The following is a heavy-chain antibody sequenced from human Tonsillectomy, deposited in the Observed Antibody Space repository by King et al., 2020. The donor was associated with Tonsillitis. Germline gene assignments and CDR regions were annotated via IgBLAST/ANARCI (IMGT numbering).Heavy chain of an antibody. D-gene: IGHD4-23*01. V-gene: IGHV3-23*04. CDR1: GFTFRSYA. CDR3: AKDSVVTPGWYFDL. J-gene: IGHJ2*01. CDR2: ISGSGGST. Sequence: VQLVESGGGLLQPGGSLRLSCAASGFTFRSYAMSWVRQAPGKGLEWVSGISGSGGSTYYTDSVKGRFTISRDNSKNTLYLQMNSLRAEDTAVYYCAKDSVVTPGWYFDLWGRGTLVTVSS.